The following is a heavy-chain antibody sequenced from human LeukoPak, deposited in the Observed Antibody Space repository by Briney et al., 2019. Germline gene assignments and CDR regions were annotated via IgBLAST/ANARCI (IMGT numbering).Heavy chain of an antibody. Sequence: SETLSLTCAVYGGSFSGYYWSWIRQPPGKGLEWIGEINHSGSTNCNPSLKSRVTISVDTSKNQFSLKLSSVTAADTAVYYCARGVVVVAASLYNWFDPWGQGTLVTVSS. V-gene: IGHV4-34*01. CDR1: GGSFSGYY. CDR2: INHSGST. CDR3: ARGVVVVAASLYNWFDP. J-gene: IGHJ5*02. D-gene: IGHD2-15*01.